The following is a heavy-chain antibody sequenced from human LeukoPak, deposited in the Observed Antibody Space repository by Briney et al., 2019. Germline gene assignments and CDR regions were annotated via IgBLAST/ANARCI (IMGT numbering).Heavy chain of an antibody. J-gene: IGHJ4*02. V-gene: IGHV4-39*07. Sequence: SETLSLTCTVSGGSISSSRYYWRWIRQPPGKGLEWIGSIYYSGSTHYYRSLKSRVTISVDTSKNKYSLKLSSVNTSDTYLYYCADHIAAAGHLSFDYWGQGTLVTVSS. CDR3: ADHIAAAGHLSFDY. CDR2: IYYSGST. D-gene: IGHD6-13*01. CDR1: GGSISSSRYY.